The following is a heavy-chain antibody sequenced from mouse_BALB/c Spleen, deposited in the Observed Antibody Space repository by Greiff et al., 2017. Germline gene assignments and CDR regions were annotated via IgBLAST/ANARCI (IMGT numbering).Heavy chain of an antibody. CDR1: GFAFSSYD. D-gene: IGHD2-4*01. V-gene: IGHV5-12-1*01. Sequence: EVHLVESGGGLVKPGGSLKLSCAASGFAFSSYDMSWVRQTPEKRLEWVAYISSGGGSTYYPDTVKGRFTISRDNAKNTLYLQMSSLKSEDTAMYYCARQIYYDYGAFAYWGQGTLVTVSA. J-gene: IGHJ3*01. CDR3: ARQIYYDYGAFAY. CDR2: ISSGGGST.